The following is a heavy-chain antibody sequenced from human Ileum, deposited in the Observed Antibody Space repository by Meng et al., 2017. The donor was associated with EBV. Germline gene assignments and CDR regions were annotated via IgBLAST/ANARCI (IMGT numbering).Heavy chain of an antibody. D-gene: IGHD4-17*01. V-gene: IGHV4-39*01. Sequence: LPHQDCGLRLVKPSETLSLTCSVSGGSISSSNYCWGWIRQPPGKGLEWIQSICYTDYTYYNPSLKSRVTISADKSKNQFSLRLNSLTAADTAVYYCAMGPDYAKTGYWGQGTLVTVSS. CDR1: GGSISSSNYC. CDR3: AMGPDYAKTGY. CDR2: ICYTDYT. J-gene: IGHJ4*02.